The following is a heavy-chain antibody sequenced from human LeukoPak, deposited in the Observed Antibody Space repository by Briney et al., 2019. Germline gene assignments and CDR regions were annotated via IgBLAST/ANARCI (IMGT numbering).Heavy chain of an antibody. V-gene: IGHV3-53*01. D-gene: IGHD4-17*01. J-gene: IGHJ4*02. CDR1: GFTVSSNY. Sequence: GGSLRLSCAASGFTVSSNYMSWVRQAPGKGLEWVSVIYSGGSTYYADSVKGRFTISRDNSKNTLYLQMNSLRAEDTAVYYCAKDGARLWGDYAEYYFDCWGQGTLVTVSS. CDR3: AKDGARLWGDYAEYYFDC. CDR2: IYSGGST.